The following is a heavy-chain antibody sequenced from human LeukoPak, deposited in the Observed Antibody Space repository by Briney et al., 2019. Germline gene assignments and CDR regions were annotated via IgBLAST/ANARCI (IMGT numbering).Heavy chain of an antibody. CDR1: GYTFTGCY. D-gene: IGHD3-22*01. CDR2: INPNSGGT. CDR3: ARGYYYDSSGYYYRDAFDI. Sequence: ASVKVSCKASGYTFTGCYMHWVRQAPGQGLEWMGWINPNSGGTNYAQKFQGRVTMTRDTSISTAYMELSRLRSDDTAVYYCARGYYYDSSGYYYRDAFDIWGQGTMVTVSS. J-gene: IGHJ3*02. V-gene: IGHV1-2*02.